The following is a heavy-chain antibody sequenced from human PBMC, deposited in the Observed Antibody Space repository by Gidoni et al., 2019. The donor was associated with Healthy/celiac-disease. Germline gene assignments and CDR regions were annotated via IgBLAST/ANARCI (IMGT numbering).Heavy chain of an antibody. Sequence: QVQLVESGGGVVQPGWSLRLSCAASGFTFSSYGMPWVRQAPGKGLELVAVISYDGSNKYYADSVKGRFTISRDNSKNTLYLQMNSLRAEDTAVYYWAKWGRLAGFDYWGQGTLVTVSS. CDR2: ISYDGSNK. J-gene: IGHJ4*02. CDR1: GFTFSSYG. CDR3: AKWGRLAGFDY. D-gene: IGHD3-16*01. V-gene: IGHV3-30*18.